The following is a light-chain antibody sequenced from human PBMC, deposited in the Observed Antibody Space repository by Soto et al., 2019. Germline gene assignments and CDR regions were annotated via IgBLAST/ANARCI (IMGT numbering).Light chain of an antibody. CDR2: AAS. J-gene: IGKJ5*01. CDR1: QDISGW. V-gene: IGKV1D-12*01. CDR3: QQADSFPSIT. Sequence: EIQMTQSPSSVSASLGSSVTFTGLAIQDISGWLAWYQQQPGRAPKLLIYAASTLENGVPSRFSGSGSGTDFTLTTSSLQPEDSATYFCQQADSFPSITFGQGTRLEIK.